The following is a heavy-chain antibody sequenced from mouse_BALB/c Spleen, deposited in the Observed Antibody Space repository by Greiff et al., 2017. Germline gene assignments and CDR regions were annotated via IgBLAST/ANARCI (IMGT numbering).Heavy chain of an antibody. CDR2: INSNGGST. CDR1: GFTFSSYG. Sequence: EVKLVESGGGLVQPGGSLKLSCAASGFTFSSYGMSWVRQTPDKRLELVATINSNGGSTYYPDSVKGRFTISRDNAKNTLYLQMSSLKSEDTAMYYCARDLSTMIKGFAYWGQGTLVTVSA. D-gene: IGHD2-4*01. CDR3: ARDLSTMIKGFAY. V-gene: IGHV5-6-3*01. J-gene: IGHJ3*01.